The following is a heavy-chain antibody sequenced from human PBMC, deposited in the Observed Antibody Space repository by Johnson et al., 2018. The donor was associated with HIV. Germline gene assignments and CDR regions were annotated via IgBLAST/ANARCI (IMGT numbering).Heavy chain of an antibody. CDR2: ISWNSGSI. Sequence: VQLVESGGGVVRPGGSLRLSCAASGFTFDDYAMHWVRQAPGKGLEWVSGISWNSGSIGYADSVKGRFTISRDNAKNSLYLQMNSLRAEDTAIYYCARDRILTGYDAFDIWGQGTMVTVSS. V-gene: IGHV3-9*01. CDR1: GFTFDDYA. CDR3: ARDRILTGYDAFDI. J-gene: IGHJ3*02. D-gene: IGHD3-9*01.